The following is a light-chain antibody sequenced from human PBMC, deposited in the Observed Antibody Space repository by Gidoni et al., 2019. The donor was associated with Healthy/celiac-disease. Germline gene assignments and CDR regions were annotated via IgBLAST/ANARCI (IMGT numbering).Light chain of an antibody. CDR2: EVS. Sequence: QSPLTQPASVSGSPGQSITISCTGTSSDVGGYNYVSWYQQHPGKAPKLMIYEVSNRPSGVSNRFSGSKSGNTASLTISGLQAEDEADYYCSSYTSSSTWVFGGGTKLTVL. CDR1: SSDVGGYNY. V-gene: IGLV2-14*01. J-gene: IGLJ3*02. CDR3: SSYTSSSTWV.